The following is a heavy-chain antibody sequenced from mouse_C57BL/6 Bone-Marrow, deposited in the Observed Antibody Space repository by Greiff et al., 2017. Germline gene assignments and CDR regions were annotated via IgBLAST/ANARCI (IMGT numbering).Heavy chain of an antibody. J-gene: IGHJ2*01. CDR2: IDPEDGET. CDR3: TRSRICYGTNN. Sequence: VQLQQSGAELVKPGASVKLSCTASGFNIKDYYIHWVKQRTEQGLEWIGRIDPEDGETKYAPKFQDKATITADTSSNTAYLQLSSLTSEDTAVYYCTRSRICYGTNNWGQGTTLTVSS. V-gene: IGHV14-2*01. CDR1: GFNIKDYY. D-gene: IGHD1-1*01.